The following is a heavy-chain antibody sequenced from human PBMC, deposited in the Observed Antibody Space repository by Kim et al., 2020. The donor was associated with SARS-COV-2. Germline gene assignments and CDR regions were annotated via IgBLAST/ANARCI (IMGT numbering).Heavy chain of an antibody. CDR1: GFTFSSYG. CDR2: ISYDGSNK. CDR3: AKDPAWGWELPSDY. J-gene: IGHJ4*02. D-gene: IGHD1-26*01. Sequence: GGSLRLSCAASGFTFSSYGMHWVRQAPGKGLEWVAVISYDGSNKYYADSVKGRFTISRDNSKNTLYLQMNSLRAEDTAVYYCAKDPAWGWELPSDYWGQGTLVTVSS. V-gene: IGHV3-30*18.